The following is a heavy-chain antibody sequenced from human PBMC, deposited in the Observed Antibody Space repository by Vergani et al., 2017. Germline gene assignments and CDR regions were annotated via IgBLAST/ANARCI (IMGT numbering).Heavy chain of an antibody. V-gene: IGHV3-23*01. CDR2: ISGSGGST. CDR1: GFTFSSYA. Sequence: EVQLLESGGGLVQPGGSLRLSCAASGFTFSSYAMSWVRQAPGKGLEWVSAISGSGGSTYYADSVKGRFTISRDNSKNTLYLQMNSLRAEDTAVYYCARDGGLVQWPPSFDYWGQGTLVTVSS. CDR3: ARDGGLVQWPPSFDY. D-gene: IGHD6-19*01. J-gene: IGHJ4*02.